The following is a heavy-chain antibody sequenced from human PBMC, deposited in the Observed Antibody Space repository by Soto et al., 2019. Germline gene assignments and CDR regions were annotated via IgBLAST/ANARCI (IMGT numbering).Heavy chain of an antibody. CDR3: ARGPDTAMDNGYFDS. V-gene: IGHV4-34*01. D-gene: IGHD5-18*01. J-gene: IGHJ4*02. CDR2: INHSGST. Sequence: QVQLQQWGAGLLKPSETLSLTCAVYGGSFSGYYWSWIRQPPGKGLEWIGEINHSGSTNYNPSLKSRVTISVDTSKNQFALKLSSVTAADTAVYYCARGPDTAMDNGYFDSWGQGTLVTVSS. CDR1: GGSFSGYY.